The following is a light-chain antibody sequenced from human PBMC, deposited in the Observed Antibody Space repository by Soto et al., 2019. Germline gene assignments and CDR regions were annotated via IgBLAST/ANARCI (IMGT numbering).Light chain of an antibody. CDR2: QDN. V-gene: IGLV3-1*01. CDR3: QAWASTTEVA. J-gene: IGLJ3*02. CDR1: KLGDKY. Sequence: SYELTQPPSLSVSPGQTATITCSGDKLGDKYVCWYHQRPGQSPVLVIYQDNDRPSGIPDRFSGSTSGNTATLTISGTQAMDEGDYFCQAWASTTEVAFGGGTKVTVL.